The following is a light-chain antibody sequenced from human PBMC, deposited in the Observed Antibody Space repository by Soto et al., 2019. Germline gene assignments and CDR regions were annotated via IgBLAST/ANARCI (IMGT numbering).Light chain of an antibody. Sequence: EIVLTQSPATLSLSPGEGATLSCRASQSVSSLLAWYQQKPGQAPRLLIYGASTRATGIPARFSGSGSGTEFTLTISSLQSEDFAVYYCQQYNNWPPLTFGGGTKVDIK. V-gene: IGKV3-15*01. CDR2: GAS. CDR1: QSVSSL. CDR3: QQYNNWPPLT. J-gene: IGKJ4*01.